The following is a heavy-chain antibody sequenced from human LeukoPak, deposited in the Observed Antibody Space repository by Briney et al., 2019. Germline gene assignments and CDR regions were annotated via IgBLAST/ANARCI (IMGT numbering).Heavy chain of an antibody. Sequence: RPGGSLRLSCAASGFTFDDYGMSWVRQAPGKGLEWVSGINWNGGSTGYADSVKGRFTISRDNAKNSLYLQMNSLRAEDTALYYCARRMSAIPYYYDSSGYCSFDYWGQGTLVTVS. J-gene: IGHJ4*02. CDR3: ARRMSAIPYYYDSSGYCSFDY. CDR1: GFTFDDYG. V-gene: IGHV3-20*04. D-gene: IGHD3-22*01. CDR2: INWNGGST.